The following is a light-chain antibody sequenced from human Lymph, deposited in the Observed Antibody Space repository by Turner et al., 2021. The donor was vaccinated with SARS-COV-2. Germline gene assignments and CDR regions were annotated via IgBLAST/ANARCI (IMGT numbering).Light chain of an antibody. J-gene: IGKJ4*02. V-gene: IGKV4-1*01. CDR3: QQYYSYPPT. CDR1: QNLLYSGNQKNY. CDR2: WAS. Sequence: DIVMSQSPSSLAVSVGEKVTMSCKSSQNLLYSGNQKNYLAWYQQKPGQSPKLLIYWASTRESGVPDRFTGSGSGTDFTLTISSVKAEDLAVYYCQQYYSYPPTFGGGTKLEIK.